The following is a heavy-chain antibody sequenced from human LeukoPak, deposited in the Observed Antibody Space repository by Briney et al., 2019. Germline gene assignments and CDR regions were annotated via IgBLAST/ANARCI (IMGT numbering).Heavy chain of an antibody. CDR2: INPNSGGT. J-gene: IGHJ5*02. CDR3: ASNHLSGSYYWFDP. Sequence: ASVEVSCKASGYTFTGYYMHWVRQAPGQGLEWMGWINPNSGGTNYAQKFQGRVTMTRDTSISTAYMELSRLRSDDTAVYYCASNHLSGSYYWFDPWGQGTLVTVSS. D-gene: IGHD3-10*01. V-gene: IGHV1-2*02. CDR1: GYTFTGYY.